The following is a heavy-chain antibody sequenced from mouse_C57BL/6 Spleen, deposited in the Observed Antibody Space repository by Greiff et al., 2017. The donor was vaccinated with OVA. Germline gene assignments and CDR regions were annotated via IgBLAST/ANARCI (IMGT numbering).Heavy chain of an antibody. CDR2: ISSGSSTI. V-gene: IGHV5-17*01. J-gene: IGHJ2*01. CDR3: ARSQTAQAHFDY. D-gene: IGHD3-2*02. CDR1: GFTFSDYG. Sequence: EVQLVESGGGLVKPGGSLKLSCAASGFTFSDYGMHWVRQAPETGLEWVAYISSGSSTIYYADTVKGRFTISRDNAKNTLFLQMTSLRSEDTAMYYCARSQTAQAHFDYWGQGTTLTVSS.